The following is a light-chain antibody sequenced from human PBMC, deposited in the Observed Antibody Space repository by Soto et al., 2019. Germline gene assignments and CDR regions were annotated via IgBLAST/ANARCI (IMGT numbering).Light chain of an antibody. CDR3: QSYDDSLSAWV. Sequence: QSALTQPPSASGTPGQRVTISCSGSSSNIGSNYVYWYQQLPGTAPKLLIYRNNQRPSGVPDRFSGSKSGTSASLAITGLQAEDEADYFCQSYDDSLSAWVFGGGTQLTVL. J-gene: IGLJ3*02. CDR2: RNN. CDR1: SSNIGSNY. V-gene: IGLV1-47*01.